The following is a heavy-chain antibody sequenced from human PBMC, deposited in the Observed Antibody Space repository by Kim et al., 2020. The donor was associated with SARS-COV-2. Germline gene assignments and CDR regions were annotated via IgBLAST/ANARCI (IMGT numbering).Heavy chain of an antibody. V-gene: IGHV1-3*01. D-gene: IGHD1-26*01. CDR1: GYTFTGYA. CDR3: ARGAAAIVGAIFASDFDY. CDR2: INAGNGNT. Sequence: ASVKVSCKASGYTFTGYAMHWVRQAPGQRLEWMGWINAGNGNTKYSQKFQGRVTITRDTSASTAYMELSSLRSEDTAVYYCARGAAAIVGAIFASDFDYWGQGTLVTVSS. J-gene: IGHJ4*02.